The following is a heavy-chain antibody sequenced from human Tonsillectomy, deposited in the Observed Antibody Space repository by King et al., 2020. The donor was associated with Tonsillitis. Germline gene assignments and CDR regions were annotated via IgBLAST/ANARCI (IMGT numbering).Heavy chain of an antibody. CDR1: GFTFGDCG. V-gene: IGHV3-49*03. CDR2: IRSKAYGGTT. Sequence: VQLVESGGGLVQPGRSLRLSCTASGFTFGDCGMSWFRQAPGKGREWVGFIRSKAYGGTTQYAASVKGRFTISRDDSKSIAYLQMNSLKIEDTAVYYCTRDLKQWLVLFDYWGQGTLVTVSS. J-gene: IGHJ4*02. CDR3: TRDLKQWLVLFDY. D-gene: IGHD6-19*01.